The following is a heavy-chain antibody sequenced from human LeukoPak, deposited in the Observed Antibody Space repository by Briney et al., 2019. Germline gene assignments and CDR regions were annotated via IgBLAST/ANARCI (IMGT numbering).Heavy chain of an antibody. D-gene: IGHD3-10*01. CDR3: ARFGELLGFAFDI. Sequence: ASVKVSCKVSGYTLTELSMHWVRQAPGKGLEWMGGFVPEDGETIYAQKFQGRVTMTEDTSTDTAYMEPSSLRSEDTAVYYCARFGELLGFAFDIWGQGTMVTVSS. CDR2: FVPEDGET. V-gene: IGHV1-24*01. CDR1: GYTLTELS. J-gene: IGHJ3*02.